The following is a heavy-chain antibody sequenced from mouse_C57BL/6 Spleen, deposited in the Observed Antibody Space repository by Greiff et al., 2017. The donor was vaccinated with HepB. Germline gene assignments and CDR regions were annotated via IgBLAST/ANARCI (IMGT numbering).Heavy chain of an antibody. CDR2: IDPENGDT. J-gene: IGHJ3*01. Sequence: VQLQQSGAELVRPGASVKLSCTASGFNIKDDYMHWVKQRPEQGLEWIGWIDPENGDTEYASKFQGKATITADTSSNTAYLQLSSLTSEDTAVYYCTHRGLLRVAYWGQGTLVTVSA. V-gene: IGHV14-4*01. CDR3: THRGLLRVAY. CDR1: GFNIKDDY. D-gene: IGHD1-1*01.